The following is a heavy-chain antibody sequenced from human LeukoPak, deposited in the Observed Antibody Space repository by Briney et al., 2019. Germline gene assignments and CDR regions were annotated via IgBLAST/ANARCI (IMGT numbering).Heavy chain of an antibody. Sequence: PGGPLRLSCAASGFTFSSYSMNWVRQAPGKGLEWVSSISSSSSYIYYADSVKGRFTISRDNAKNSLYLQMNSLRAEDTAVYYCARGLYSGSYLDYWGQGTLVTVSS. CDR2: ISSSSSYI. CDR3: ARGLYSGSYLDY. J-gene: IGHJ4*02. CDR1: GFTFSSYS. V-gene: IGHV3-21*01. D-gene: IGHD1-26*01.